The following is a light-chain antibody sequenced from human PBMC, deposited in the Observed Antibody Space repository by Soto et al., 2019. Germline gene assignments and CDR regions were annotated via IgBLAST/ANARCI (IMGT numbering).Light chain of an antibody. CDR3: AAWDDSLNGVA. J-gene: IGLJ2*01. CDR1: NSNIGSYT. V-gene: IGLV1-44*01. Sequence: QSVLTQPPSASATPGQRVTISCFGSNSNIGSYTVNWYRQHPGTAPKLLIYSSNQRPSGVPDRFSASKSGTSASLAISWLQSADEADYYCAAWDDSLNGVAFCGGTKLTVL. CDR2: SSN.